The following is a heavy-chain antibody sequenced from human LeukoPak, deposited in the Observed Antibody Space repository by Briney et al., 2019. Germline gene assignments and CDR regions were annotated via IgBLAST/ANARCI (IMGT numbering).Heavy chain of an antibody. CDR3: ARGWRYFDC. J-gene: IGHJ4*02. CDR1: GFTFSSYE. D-gene: IGHD3-9*01. CDR2: ISSSGSTR. V-gene: IGHV3-48*03. Sequence: PGGSLRLSCAASGFTFSSYEMNWVRQAPGKGLEWVSYISSSGSTRYYADSVKGRFTISRDNAENSLYLQMNSLRAEDTAVYYCARGWRYFDCWGQGTLVTVSS.